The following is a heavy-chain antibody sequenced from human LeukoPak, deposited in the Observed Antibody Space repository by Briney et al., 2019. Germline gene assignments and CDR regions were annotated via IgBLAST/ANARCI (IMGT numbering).Heavy chain of an antibody. Sequence: AGGSLRLSCAASGFTFSSYSMNWVRQAPGKGLEWVSSISSSSSYIYYADSVKGRFTISRDNAKKSLYLQMNSLRAEDTAVYYCARDMKILWFGELTDSGYYYYGMDVWGQGTTVTVSS. CDR1: GFTFSSYS. J-gene: IGHJ6*02. V-gene: IGHV3-21*01. D-gene: IGHD3-10*01. CDR2: ISSSSSYI. CDR3: ARDMKILWFGELTDSGYYYYGMDV.